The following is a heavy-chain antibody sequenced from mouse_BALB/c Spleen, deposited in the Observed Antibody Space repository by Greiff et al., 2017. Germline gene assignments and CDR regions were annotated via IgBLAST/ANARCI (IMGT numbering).Heavy chain of an antibody. CDR2: IYPGDGDT. CDR1: GYTFTSYW. V-gene: IGHV1-87*01. Sequence: VQLQESGAELARPGASVKLSCKASGYTFTSYWMQWVKQRPGQGLEWIGAIYPGDGDTRYTQKFKGKATLTADKSSSTAYMQLSSLASEDSAVYYCARGGATTVVAFDYWGQGTTLTVSS. CDR3: ARGGATTVVAFDY. J-gene: IGHJ2*01. D-gene: IGHD1-1*01.